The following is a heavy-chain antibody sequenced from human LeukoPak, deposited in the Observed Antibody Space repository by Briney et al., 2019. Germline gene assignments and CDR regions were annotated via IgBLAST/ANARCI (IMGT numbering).Heavy chain of an antibody. V-gene: IGHV3-21*01. CDR2: ISTRSTYI. D-gene: IGHD3-22*01. J-gene: IGHJ6*03. CDR3: AKRLTEYYYDSSESYYYYYYMDV. CDR1: GFTFSTYS. Sequence: GGSLRLSCAASGFTFSTYSMNWVRQAPGKGLEWVSCISTRSTYIYYADSVKGRFTISRDNAKNSLYLQMNSLRAEDTAVYYCAKRLTEYYYDSSESYYYYYYMDVWGKGTTVTISS.